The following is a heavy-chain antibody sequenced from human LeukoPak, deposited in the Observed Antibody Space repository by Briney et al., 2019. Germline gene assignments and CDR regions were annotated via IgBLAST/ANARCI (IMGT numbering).Heavy chain of an antibody. J-gene: IGHJ5*02. CDR1: GGSMSPYH. CDR3: ARSRDWFDP. V-gene: IGHV4-59*12. CDR2: IYYSGST. Sequence: SETLSLTCTVSGGSMSPYHWGWIRQPPGKGLEWTGYIYYSGSTNYNPSLNSRVTISVDTSKNQFSLRLSSVTAADAAVYYCARSRDWFDPWGQGTLVTVSS.